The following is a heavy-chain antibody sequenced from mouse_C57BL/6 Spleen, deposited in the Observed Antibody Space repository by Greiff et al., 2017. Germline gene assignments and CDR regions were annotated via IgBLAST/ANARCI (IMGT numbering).Heavy chain of an antibody. CDR1: GFTFTTYA. CDR3: VRGEGTREAMDY. CDR2: IRSKSSNYAT. J-gene: IGHJ4*01. Sequence: GGGLVQPKGSLKLSCAASGFTFTTYAMHWVRQAPGKGLEWVARIRSKSSNYATYYADSVKDRFTISRDDSQSMLYLQMNNLKTEDTAMYYGVRGEGTREAMDYGGQGTSVTVAS. D-gene: IGHD3-3*01. V-gene: IGHV10-3*01.